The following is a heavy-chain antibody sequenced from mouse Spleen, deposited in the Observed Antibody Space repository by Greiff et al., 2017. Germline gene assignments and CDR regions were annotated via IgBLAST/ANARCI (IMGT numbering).Heavy chain of an antibody. CDR3: AVGGYYDYDPYWYFDV. J-gene: IGHJ1*01. CDR2: INPNYGTT. D-gene: IGHD2-4*01. Sequence: VQLQQSGPELVKPGASVKISCKASGYSFTDYNMNWVKQSNGKSLEWIGVINPNYGTTSYNQKFKGKATLTVDQSSSTAYMQLNSLTSEDSAVYYCAVGGYYDYDPYWYFDVWGAGTTVTVSS. V-gene: IGHV1-39*01. CDR1: GYSFTDYN.